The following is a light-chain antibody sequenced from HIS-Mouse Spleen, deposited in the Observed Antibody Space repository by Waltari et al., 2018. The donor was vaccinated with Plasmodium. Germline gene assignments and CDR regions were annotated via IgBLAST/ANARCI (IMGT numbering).Light chain of an antibody. CDR3: YSTDSSGNHRV. J-gene: IGLJ3*02. V-gene: IGLV3-10*01. CDR2: EDS. Sequence: SYELTQPPSVSVSPGQTARITCSGDALPKKYAYWYQQKSGQAPVLVIYEDSKRPSGIPEGCLGSSSGTMATLTISGAQVEDEADYYCYSTDSSGNHRVFGGGTKLTVL. CDR1: ALPKKY.